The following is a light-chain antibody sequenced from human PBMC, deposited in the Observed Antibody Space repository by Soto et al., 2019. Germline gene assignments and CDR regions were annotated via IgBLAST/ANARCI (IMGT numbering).Light chain of an antibody. CDR2: DAS. Sequence: AIQLTQSPSSLSASVGHRVTITCRASQGISSALAWYQQKPGKAPKLLIYDASSLESGVPSRFSGSGSGTDFTLTISSLQPEDFATYYCQQFNNYPHTFGQGTRLEIK. J-gene: IGKJ5*01. CDR1: QGISSA. V-gene: IGKV1D-13*01. CDR3: QQFNNYPHT.